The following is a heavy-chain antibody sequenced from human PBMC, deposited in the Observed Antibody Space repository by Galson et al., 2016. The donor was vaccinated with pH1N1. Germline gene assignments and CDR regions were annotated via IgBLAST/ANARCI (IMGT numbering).Heavy chain of an antibody. CDR3: AKDQSGFDLPIDY. CDR1: GFGFSSYG. D-gene: IGHD3-9*01. CDR2: ISYDGSDK. V-gene: IGHV3-30*18. J-gene: IGHJ4*02. Sequence: SLRLSCAASGFGFSSYGMHWVRQAPGKGLEWVAGISYDGSDKFYADSVKGRFTISRDNSKTTLYLLMDSLRYDDTAVYYCAKDQSGFDLPIDYWGQGTLVSVSS.